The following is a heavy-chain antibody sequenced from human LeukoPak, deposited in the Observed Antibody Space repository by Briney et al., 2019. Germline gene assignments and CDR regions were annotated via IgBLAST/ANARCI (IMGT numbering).Heavy chain of an antibody. CDR2: INPNSGGT. J-gene: IGHJ4*02. D-gene: IGHD6-19*01. CDR3: ARVDVYSSGWYVPSSFDY. Sequence: ASVKVSCKASGYTFTSYGISWVRQAPGQGLEWMGWINPNSGGTNYAQKFQGRVTMTRDTSISTAYMELSRLRSDDTAVYYCARVDVYSSGWYVPSSFDYWGQGTLVTVSS. V-gene: IGHV1-2*02. CDR1: GYTFTSYG.